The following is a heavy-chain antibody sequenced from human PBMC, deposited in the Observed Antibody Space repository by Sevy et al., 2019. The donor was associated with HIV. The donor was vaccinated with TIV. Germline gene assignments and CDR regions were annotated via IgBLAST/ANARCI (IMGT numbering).Heavy chain of an antibody. V-gene: IGHV3-53*01. CDR2: IYSSDRT. Sequence: GGSLRLSCVASGFTFSNVWMSWVRQAPGKGLEWVSVIYSSDRTDYADSVKGRFTVSRDNSKNTLYLQMNILRAEDTAVYYCARDRVTYYYDSSGYYTSGYGMDVWGQGTTVTVSS. CDR1: GFTFSNVW. J-gene: IGHJ6*02. D-gene: IGHD3-22*01. CDR3: ARDRVTYYYDSSGYYTSGYGMDV.